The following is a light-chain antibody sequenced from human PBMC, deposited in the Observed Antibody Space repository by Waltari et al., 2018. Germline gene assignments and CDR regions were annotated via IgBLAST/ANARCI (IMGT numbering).Light chain of an antibody. V-gene: IGKV3-20*01. Sequence: EIVLTQSPGTLSLSPGERATLSCRASQSVSKYLAWYQQRPGQAPRLLIYDAAIRATGISDRFSGSGSGTDFSLTISRLEPEDFAVYYCQKYVNLPATFGQGTKVEIK. CDR1: QSVSKY. CDR3: QKYVNLPAT. J-gene: IGKJ1*01. CDR2: DAA.